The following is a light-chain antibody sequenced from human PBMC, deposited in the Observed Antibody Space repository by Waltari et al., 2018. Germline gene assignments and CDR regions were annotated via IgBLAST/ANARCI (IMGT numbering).Light chain of an antibody. CDR2: DGN. J-gene: IGLJ3*02. V-gene: IGLV2-23*01. Sequence: QSALTQPASVSGSPGQSSTITGTGTTSDVGKYNLVSWYQQYPGKAPKVMIYDGNSPPVGVSDRFSGSKSGNKASLKISGVQAEDEADYYCCPYAGSYTWVFGGGTKLTVL. CDR3: CPYAGSYTWV. CDR1: TSDVGKYNL.